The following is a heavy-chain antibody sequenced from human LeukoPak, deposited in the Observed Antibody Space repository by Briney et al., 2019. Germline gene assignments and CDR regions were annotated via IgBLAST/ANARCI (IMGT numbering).Heavy chain of an antibody. D-gene: IGHD2-21*01. V-gene: IGHV3-11*01. CDR2: ITSASIV. J-gene: IGHJ4*02. CDR1: GFTFSDSY. Sequence: GGSLRLSCAASGFTFSDSYMSWIRQAPGKGLEWVSYITSASIVFYADSVKGRFIISRDNAKNSLYLQMNSLRAEDTAVYYCARSDHLNLLACFDYWGQGSLVTVSS. CDR3: ARSDHLNLLACFDY.